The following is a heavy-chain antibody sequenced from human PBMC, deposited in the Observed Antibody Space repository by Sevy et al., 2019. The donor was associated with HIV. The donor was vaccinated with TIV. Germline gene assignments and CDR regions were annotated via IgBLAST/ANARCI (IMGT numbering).Heavy chain of an antibody. J-gene: IGHJ6*02. V-gene: IGHV3-30*03. Sequence: GGSLRLSCAASGFTFGDYGFHWVRQSPGKGLEWVAVISYDGSDKYYADSVKGRFTISRDNSKNTVYLQMSSLRTEDTAVYYCAREDIVLGEDNYYGIYVWGQGTTVTVSS. D-gene: IGHD2-15*01. CDR2: ISYDGSDK. CDR3: AREDIVLGEDNYYGIYV. CDR1: GFTFGDYG.